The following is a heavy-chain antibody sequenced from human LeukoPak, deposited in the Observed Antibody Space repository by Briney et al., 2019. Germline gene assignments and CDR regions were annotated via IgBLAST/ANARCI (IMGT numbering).Heavy chain of an antibody. D-gene: IGHD3-22*01. J-gene: IGHJ3*02. CDR3: ANRSGDRSGDAFDI. V-gene: IGHV1-2*02. CDR1: GYTFTGYY. Sequence: GASVKVSCKASGYTFTGYYMHWVRQAPGQGLEWMGWINPNSGCTNYAQRFQGRVTMTRDTSIRTAYMELSRLRYDDTAVYYCANRSGDRSGDAFDIWGQGTMVTVSS. CDR2: INPNSGCT.